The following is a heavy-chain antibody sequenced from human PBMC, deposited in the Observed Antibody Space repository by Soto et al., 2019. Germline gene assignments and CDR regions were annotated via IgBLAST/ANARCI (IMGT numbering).Heavy chain of an antibody. V-gene: IGHV1-69*12. J-gene: IGHJ2*01. CDR1: GGTFSRYA. CDR2: ITPMFGTA. D-gene: IGHD6-19*01. Sequence: QVQLVQSGAEVKKYGSSVKVSCKASGGTFSRYAISWARQAPGQGLEWMGGITPMFGTANYAQRFQGRATITADESTSTAYMQLSSLRSDDTAVYYCAQTLGLAVAGPGRFDLWGRGTLVTVSS. CDR3: AQTLGLAVAGPGRFDL.